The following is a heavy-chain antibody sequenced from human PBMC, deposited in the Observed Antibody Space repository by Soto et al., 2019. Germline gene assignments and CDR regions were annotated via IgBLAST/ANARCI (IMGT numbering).Heavy chain of an antibody. CDR3: AKDITATADFYYMDV. CDR1: GFTFDDYA. CDR2: ISWNSVSR. D-gene: IGHD1-7*01. V-gene: IGHV3-9*01. Sequence: EVQLVESGGGLVQPGRSLRLSCAASGFTFDDYAMHWVRQAPGKGLEWVSGISWNSVSRGYADSVRGRFTISRDNAKNSLYLQMNSLRAEDTASYYCAKDITATADFYYMDVWGKGSTVTVSS. J-gene: IGHJ6*03.